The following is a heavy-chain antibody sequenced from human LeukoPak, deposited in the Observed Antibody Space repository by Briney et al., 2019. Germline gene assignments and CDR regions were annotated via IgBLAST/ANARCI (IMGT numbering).Heavy chain of an antibody. D-gene: IGHD3-10*01. CDR3: TTDLVN. V-gene: IGHV3-15*01. J-gene: IGHJ4*02. CDR1: GFTFSEAW. Sequence: GGSLGLSCAGSGFTFSEAWMSWVRQTPGKGLEWLARIKRKSDGETVDYIKPVKGRFSISRDDSKNMLYLQMNSLKTEDTAVYYCTTDLVNWGQGTLVTVSS. CDR2: IKRKSDGETV.